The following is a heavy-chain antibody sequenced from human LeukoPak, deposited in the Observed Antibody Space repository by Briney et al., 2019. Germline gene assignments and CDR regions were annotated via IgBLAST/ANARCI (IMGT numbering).Heavy chain of an antibody. D-gene: IGHD5-18*01. Sequence: GGSLRLSCEASGFSFSNYWMSWVRQAPGKGVEWVANIKKDGSEKYYVDSVKGRFTISRDNAKTSLYLQMNSLRAEDTAVYYCARHLSGVTGYTYGRGIDYWGQGTLVTVSS. CDR3: ARHLSGVTGYTYGRGIDY. J-gene: IGHJ4*02. V-gene: IGHV3-7*01. CDR2: IKKDGSEK. CDR1: GFSFSNYW.